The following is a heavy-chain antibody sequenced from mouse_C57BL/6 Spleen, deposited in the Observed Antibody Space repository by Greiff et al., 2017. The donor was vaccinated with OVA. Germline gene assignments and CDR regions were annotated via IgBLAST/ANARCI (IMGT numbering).Heavy chain of an antibody. D-gene: IGHD1-1*01. CDR2: IYPGDGDT. CDR1: GYAFSSSW. V-gene: IGHV1-82*01. J-gene: IGHJ4*01. CDR3: ATGHYYGSNFEGDAMDY. Sequence: VQLQESGPELVKPGASVKISCKASGYAFSSSWMNWVKQRPGKGLEWIGRIYPGDGDTNYNGKFKGKATLTADKSSSTAYMQLSSLTSEDSAVYFCATGHYYGSNFEGDAMDYWGQGTSVTVSS.